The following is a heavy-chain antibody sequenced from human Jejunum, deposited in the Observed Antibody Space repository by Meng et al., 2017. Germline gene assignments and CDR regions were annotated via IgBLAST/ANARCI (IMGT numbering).Heavy chain of an antibody. CDR1: GYTLNGFY. V-gene: IGHV1-2*06. CDR3: AGRSYNYDDYFDF. D-gene: IGHD5-24*01. CDR2: INTNTGGT. J-gene: IGHJ4*02. Sequence: QVQMEQSGAEVRKPGASVKVSCRASGYTLNGFYMHWVRQAPGQGLEWMGRINTNTGGTNYAQIFKGSITLTRDTSTVYMEVNRLRSDDTAMYYCAGRSYNYDDYFDFWGRGTLVTVSS.